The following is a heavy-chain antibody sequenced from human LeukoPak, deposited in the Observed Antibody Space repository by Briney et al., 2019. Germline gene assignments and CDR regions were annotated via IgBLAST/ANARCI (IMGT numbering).Heavy chain of an antibody. V-gene: IGHV4-34*01. D-gene: IGHD4-23*01. CDR3: ARGGGAQFDP. Sequence: SEXLSLTXAVYGGSFSGYYWSWIRQPPGKGLEWIGEINHSGSTNYNPSLKSRVTISVDTSKNQFSLKLSSVTAADTAVYYCARGGGAQFDPWGQGTLVTVSS. J-gene: IGHJ5*02. CDR1: GGSFSGYY. CDR2: INHSGST.